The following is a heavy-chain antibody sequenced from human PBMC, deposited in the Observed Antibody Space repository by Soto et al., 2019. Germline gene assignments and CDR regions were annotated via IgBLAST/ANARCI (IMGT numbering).Heavy chain of an antibody. D-gene: IGHD2-15*01. CDR1: TFTFTTYA. Sequence: EVQLLESGGGLVQPGGSLRLSCTSSTFTFTTYAMSWVRQATGKGLERVSAISGSGDRTVSADSLKGRFTISRDNSKNTLYLQMNSLRVEDTAIYYFAKGFSGSSPYNWLDPWGQGNLVTVSS. J-gene: IGHJ5*02. CDR2: ISGSGDRT. CDR3: AKGFSGSSPYNWLDP. V-gene: IGHV3-23*01.